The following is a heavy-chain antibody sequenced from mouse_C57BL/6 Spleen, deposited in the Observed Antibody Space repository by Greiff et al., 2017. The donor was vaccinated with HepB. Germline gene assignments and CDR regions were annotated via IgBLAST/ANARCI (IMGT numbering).Heavy chain of an antibody. CDR2: IHPNSGST. CDR1: GYTFTSYW. Sequence: QVQLQQPGAELVKPGASVKLSCKASGYTFTSYWMHWVKQRPGQGLEWIGMIHPNSGSTNYNEKFKSKATLTVDKSSSTAYMQLSSLTSEDSAVYYCARSGLITTVVATNYFDYWGQGTTLTVSS. CDR3: ARSGLITTVVATNYFDY. J-gene: IGHJ2*01. V-gene: IGHV1-64*01. D-gene: IGHD1-1*01.